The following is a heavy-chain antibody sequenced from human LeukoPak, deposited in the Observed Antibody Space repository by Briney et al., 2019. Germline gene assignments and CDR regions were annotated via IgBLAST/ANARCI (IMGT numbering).Heavy chain of an antibody. CDR2: IYYSGST. V-gene: IGHV4-30-4*01. CDR3: ARAQLRTYGTIDY. J-gene: IGHJ4*02. CDR1: GGSIGSGDYY. Sequence: SETLSLTCTVSGGSIGSGDYYWSWIRQPPGKGLEWIGYIYYSGSTYYNPSLKSRVTISVDTSKNQSSLKLSSVTAADTAVYYCARAQLRTYGTIDYWGQGTLVTVSS. D-gene: IGHD4-17*01.